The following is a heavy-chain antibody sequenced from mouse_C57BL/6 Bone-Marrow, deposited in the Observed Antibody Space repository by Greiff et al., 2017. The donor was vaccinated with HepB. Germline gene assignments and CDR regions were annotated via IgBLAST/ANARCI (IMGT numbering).Heavy chain of an antibody. Sequence: QVQLQQSGAELARPGASVKMSCKASGYTFTSYTMHWVKQRPGQGLEWIGYINPSSGYTKYNQKFKDKATLTADKSSSTAYMHLSSLTSEDSAVYYCTHYGSSYDDYWGQGTTLTVSS. D-gene: IGHD1-1*01. J-gene: IGHJ2*01. CDR3: THYGSSYDDY. CDR1: GYTFTSYT. CDR2: INPSSGYT. V-gene: IGHV1-4*01.